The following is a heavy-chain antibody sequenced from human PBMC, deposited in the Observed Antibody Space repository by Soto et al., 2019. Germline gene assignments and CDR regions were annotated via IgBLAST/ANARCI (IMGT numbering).Heavy chain of an antibody. CDR1: GGSISSNNW. CDR3: AGRRDGSASLDY. V-gene: IGHV4-4*02. Sequence: PSETLSLTCAVSGGSISSNNWWIWVRQPPGTGLEWIGEIYHSGSTGYNPSFKSRGTISVDKSKNQFSLKLSFVTAADTAVYYCAGRRDGSASLDYWGQGTLVTVSS. D-gene: IGHD3-10*01. J-gene: IGHJ4*02. CDR2: IYHSGST.